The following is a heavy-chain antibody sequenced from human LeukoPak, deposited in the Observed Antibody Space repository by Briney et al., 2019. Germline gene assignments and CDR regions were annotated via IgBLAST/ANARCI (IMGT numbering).Heavy chain of an antibody. D-gene: IGHD4/OR15-4a*01. Sequence: SETLSLTCTVSGGSLSSSSYYWGWIRQPPGKGLEWIGSIYYSGSTYYNPSLKSRVTISVDTSKNQFSLKLNSVTAADTAVYYCARHGSANLDYWGQGTLVTVSS. V-gene: IGHV4-39*01. J-gene: IGHJ4*02. CDR3: ARHGSANLDY. CDR1: GGSLSSSSYY. CDR2: IYYSGST.